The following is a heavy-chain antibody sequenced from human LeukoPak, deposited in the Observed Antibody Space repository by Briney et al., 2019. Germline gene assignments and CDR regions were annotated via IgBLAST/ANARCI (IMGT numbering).Heavy chain of an antibody. CDR2: ISSSSSTI. V-gene: IGHV3-48*01. D-gene: IGHD1-14*01. Sequence: QAGGSLRLSCAASGFSISNYNMNWVRQAPGKGLEWLSSISSSSSTIFYADSVKGRLTISRDNAKNSVFLQMNSLRAEDTAVYYCATEPLYYYCMDVWGKGTTVTVSS. J-gene: IGHJ6*03. CDR3: ATEPLYYYCMDV. CDR1: GFSISNYN.